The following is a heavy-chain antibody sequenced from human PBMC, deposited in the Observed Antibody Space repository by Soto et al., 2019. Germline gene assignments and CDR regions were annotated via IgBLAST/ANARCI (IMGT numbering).Heavy chain of an antibody. V-gene: IGHV3-9*01. CDR2: ISWNSGSI. J-gene: IGHJ4*02. CDR3: AKGAEAATRSFDY. Sequence: EVQLVESGGGLVQPGRSLRLSCAASGFTFDDYAMHWVRQAPGKGLEGVSGISWNSGSIGYADSVKGRFTISRDNAKNSLYLQMNSLRAEDTALYYCAKGAEAATRSFDYWGQGTLVTVSS. CDR1: GFTFDDYA. D-gene: IGHD2-15*01.